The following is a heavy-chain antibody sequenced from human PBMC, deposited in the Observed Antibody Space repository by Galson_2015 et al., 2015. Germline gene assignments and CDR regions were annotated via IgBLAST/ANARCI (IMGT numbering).Heavy chain of an antibody. D-gene: IGHD3-10*01. J-gene: IGHJ3*02. CDR2: ISGRGGST. V-gene: IGHV3-23*01. CDR1: GFPFSSYA. Sequence: LRLSCAASGFPFSSYALSWVRQAPGRGLEWVSPISGRGGSTDYSESVKGRFTISRDNSKNTLYLQMNSLRTDDTAVYYCAKVIYGPGSYFSAFDMWGQGTMVTVSS. CDR3: AKVIYGPGSYFSAFDM.